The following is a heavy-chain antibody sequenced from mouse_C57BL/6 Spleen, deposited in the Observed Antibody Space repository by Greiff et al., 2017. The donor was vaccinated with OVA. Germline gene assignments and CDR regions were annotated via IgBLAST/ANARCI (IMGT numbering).Heavy chain of an antibody. CDR3: ATRGVDYFDY. CDR1: GYTFTDYN. V-gene: IGHV1-22*01. Sequence: EVKLQESGPELVKPGASVKMSCKASGYTFTDYNMHWVKQSHGKSLEWIGYINPNNGGTSYNQKFKGKATLTVNKSSSTAYMELRSLTSEDSAVYYCATRGVDYFDYWGQGTTLTVSS. CDR2: INPNNGGT. J-gene: IGHJ2*01.